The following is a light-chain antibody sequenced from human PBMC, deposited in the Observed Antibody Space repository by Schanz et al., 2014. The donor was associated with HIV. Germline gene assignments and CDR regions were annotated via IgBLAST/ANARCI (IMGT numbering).Light chain of an antibody. CDR1: QGVRSD. CDR3: LQDYTYLWT. Sequence: AIQMTQSPSSLSASVGDRVTLTCRASQGVRSDLGWYQQKPGKAPKLLIYAASTLQSGVPSRFSGSGYGTDFTLTISSLQPEDFATYYCLQDYTYLWTFGQGTKVEIK. V-gene: IGKV1-6*01. J-gene: IGKJ1*01. CDR2: AAS.